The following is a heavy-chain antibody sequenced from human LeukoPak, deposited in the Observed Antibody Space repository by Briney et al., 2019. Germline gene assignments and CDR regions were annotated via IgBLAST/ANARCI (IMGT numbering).Heavy chain of an antibody. CDR1: GYSISSGYY. V-gene: IGHV4-38-2*02. D-gene: IGHD6-13*01. Sequence: TSETLSLTCTVSGYSISSGYYWGWIRQPLGKGLEWIGSIYHSGSTYYNPSLKSRVTISVDTSKNQFSLKLSSVTAADTAVYYCASRIAAALYYFDYWGQGTLVTVSS. CDR3: ASRIAAALYYFDY. CDR2: IYHSGST. J-gene: IGHJ4*02.